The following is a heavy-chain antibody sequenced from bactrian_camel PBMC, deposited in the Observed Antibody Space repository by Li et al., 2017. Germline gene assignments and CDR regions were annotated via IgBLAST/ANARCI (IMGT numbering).Heavy chain of an antibody. Sequence: DVQLVESGGGSVQSGGSLRLSCVVSGSGYTSGGDCIGWFRQAPGKEREGVAAIVPLGAKTYYTDSVKGRFTISQANANAKTTVYLQMNSLKPEDTARYYCAATDGPVVVPRQCGYWGQGTQVTVS. J-gene: IGHJ4*01. V-gene: IGHV3S40*01. CDR3: AATDGPVVVPRQCGY. D-gene: IGHD2*01. CDR2: IVPLGAKT. CDR1: GSGYTSGGDC.